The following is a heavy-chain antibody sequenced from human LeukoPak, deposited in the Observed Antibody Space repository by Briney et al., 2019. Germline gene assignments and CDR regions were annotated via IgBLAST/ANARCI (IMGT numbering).Heavy chain of an antibody. CDR3: ARGRFSYYGSSAYNGFDY. CDR1: GGSFSGYY. CDR2: INHSGST. V-gene: IGHV4-34*01. Sequence: SETLSLTCAVYGGSFSGYYWSWIRQPPGKGLEWIGEINHSGSTNYNPSLKSRVTISVDTSKNQFSLKLSSVTAADTAVYYCARGRFSYYGSSAYNGFDYWGQGALVTVSS. D-gene: IGHD3-22*01. J-gene: IGHJ4*02.